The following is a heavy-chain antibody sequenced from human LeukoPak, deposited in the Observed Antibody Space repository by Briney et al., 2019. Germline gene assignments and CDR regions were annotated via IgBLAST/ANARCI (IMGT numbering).Heavy chain of an antibody. Sequence: TGGSLRLSCAASGFTVSSNYMSWVRQAPGKGLEWVSVIYSGGSTYYADSVKGRFTISRDNSKNTLYLQMNSLRAEDTAVYYCARDQQNYYDSSGHWGQGTLVTVSS. CDR2: IYSGGST. J-gene: IGHJ4*02. CDR3: ARDQQNYYDSSGH. V-gene: IGHV3-66*02. CDR1: GFTVSSNY. D-gene: IGHD3-22*01.